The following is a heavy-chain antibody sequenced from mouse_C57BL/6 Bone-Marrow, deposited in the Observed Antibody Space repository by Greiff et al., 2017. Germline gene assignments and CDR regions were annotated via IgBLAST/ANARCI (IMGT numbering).Heavy chain of an antibody. D-gene: IGHD1-1*01. CDR1: GFNIKDDY. J-gene: IGHJ3*01. Sequence: VQLQQSGAELVRPGASVKLSCTASGFNIKDDYMHWVKQRPEQGLEWIGWIDPENGDTEYASKFQGKATIPADTSSNTAYLQLSSLTSEDTAVYYCTGVLLRYWFAYWGQGTLVTVSA. CDR2: IDPENGDT. V-gene: IGHV14-4*01. CDR3: TGVLLRYWFAY.